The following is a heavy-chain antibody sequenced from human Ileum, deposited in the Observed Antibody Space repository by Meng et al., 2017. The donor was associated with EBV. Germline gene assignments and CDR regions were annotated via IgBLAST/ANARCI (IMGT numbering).Heavy chain of an antibody. D-gene: IGHD1-26*01. CDR1: RDSVSSIRGA. V-gene: IGHV6-1*01. CDR3: ARGSYYFDS. J-gene: IGHJ4*02. CDR2: TDYRSKWNT. Sequence: QVQLQQPGPGLPNPSQTLSPTCAISRDSVSSIRGAWNWIRQSPSRGLEWLGRTDYRSKWNTDYAVSVSSRITISPDTSKNQFSLQLNSVTPEDTAVYYCARGSYYFDSWGQGTLVTVSS.